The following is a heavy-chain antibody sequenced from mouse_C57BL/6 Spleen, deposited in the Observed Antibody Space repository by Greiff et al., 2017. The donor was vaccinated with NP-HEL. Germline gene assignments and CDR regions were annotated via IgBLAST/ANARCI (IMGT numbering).Heavy chain of an antibody. Sequence: VQLKESGGGLVKPGGSLKLSCAASGFTFSDYGMHWVRQAPEKGLEWVAYISSGSSTIYYADTVKGRFTISRDNAKNTLFLQMTSLRSEDTAMYYCARASYYYGSSSWYFDVWGTGTTVTVSS. J-gene: IGHJ1*03. CDR3: ARASYYYGSSSWYFDV. CDR1: GFTFSDYG. CDR2: ISSGSSTI. V-gene: IGHV5-17*01. D-gene: IGHD1-1*01.